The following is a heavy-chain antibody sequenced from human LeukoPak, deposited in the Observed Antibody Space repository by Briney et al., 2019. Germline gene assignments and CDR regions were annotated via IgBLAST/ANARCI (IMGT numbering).Heavy chain of an antibody. Sequence: ASVKVSCKASRGTFSSYAISWVRQAPGQGLEWMGRIIPIFGTANYAQKFQGRVTITTDESTSTAYMELSSLRSEDTAVYYCARGGLGCSGGSCYSAFDIWGQGTMVTVSS. CDR2: IIPIFGTA. J-gene: IGHJ3*02. CDR1: RGTFSSYA. V-gene: IGHV1-69*05. D-gene: IGHD2-15*01. CDR3: ARGGLGCSGGSCYSAFDI.